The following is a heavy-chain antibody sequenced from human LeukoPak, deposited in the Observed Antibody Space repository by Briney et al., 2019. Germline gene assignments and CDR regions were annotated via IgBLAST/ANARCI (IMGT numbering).Heavy chain of an antibody. CDR3: ARGYPMNWNDGPPFAFDY. J-gene: IGHJ4*02. V-gene: IGHV6-1*01. Sequence: SQTLSLTCAISGDSVSSNSAAWNWIRQSPSRGLEWLGRTYYRSKWYNDYAVSVKSRITINPDTSKNQFSLQLNSVTPEDTAVYYCARGYPMNWNDGPPFAFDYWGQGTLVTVSS. D-gene: IGHD1-1*01. CDR2: TYYRSKWYN. CDR1: GDSVSSNSAA.